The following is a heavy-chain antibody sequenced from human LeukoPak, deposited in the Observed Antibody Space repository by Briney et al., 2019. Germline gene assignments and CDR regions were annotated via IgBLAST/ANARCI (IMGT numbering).Heavy chain of an antibody. CDR1: GGSISNGDHY. CDR3: ARIMLSRREFDC. CDR2: IYYSGST. V-gene: IGHV4-31*03. D-gene: IGHD1-26*01. Sequence: SSETLSLTCTASGGSISNGDHYWSWIRQHPGKGLEWIGHIYYSGSTYYNPSLKSRGIISVETSKNQFSLKLSSVTAADTAVYYCARIMLSRREFDCWGQGTLVTVSS. J-gene: IGHJ4*02.